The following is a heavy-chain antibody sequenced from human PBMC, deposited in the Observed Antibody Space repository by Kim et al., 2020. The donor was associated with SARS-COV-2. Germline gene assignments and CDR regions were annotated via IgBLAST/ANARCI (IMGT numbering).Heavy chain of an antibody. CDR3: ARMPYGGFDY. V-gene: IGHV4-59*01. D-gene: IGHD3-16*01. J-gene: IGHJ4*02. CDR2: GST. Sequence: GSTDYNPSRKSRVTIFIDTSKSQFSLRLSSVTAADTALYFCARMPYGGFDYWGQGTLVTVSS.